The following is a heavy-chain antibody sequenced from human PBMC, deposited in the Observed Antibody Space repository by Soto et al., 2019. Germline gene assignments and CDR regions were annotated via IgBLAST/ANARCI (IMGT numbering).Heavy chain of an antibody. D-gene: IGHD2-15*01. V-gene: IGHV1-3*01. J-gene: IGHJ6*02. Sequence: RASVKVSCKASGYTFTSYAMHWVRQAPGQRLEWMGWINAGNGNTKYSQKFQGRVTITRDTSASTAYMELSSLRSEDTAVYYCARGTRYCSGGSCYPGTGYYYYGMDVWGQGTTVTVSS. CDR1: GYTFTSYA. CDR2: INAGNGNT. CDR3: ARGTRYCSGGSCYPGTGYYYYGMDV.